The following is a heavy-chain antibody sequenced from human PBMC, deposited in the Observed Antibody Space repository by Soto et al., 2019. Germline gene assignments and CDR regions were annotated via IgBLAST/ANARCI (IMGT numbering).Heavy chain of an antibody. CDR1: GFTFSGSA. Sequence: GGSLRLSCAASGFTFSGSAMHWVRQASGKGLEWVGRIRSKANSYATAYAASVKGRFTISRDDSKNTAYLQMNSLKTEDTAVYYCTRRPVGGYDLNYYYYYMDVWGKGTTVTVSS. CDR2: IRSKANSYAT. V-gene: IGHV3-73*01. CDR3: TRRPVGGYDLNYYYYYMDV. J-gene: IGHJ6*03. D-gene: IGHD5-12*01.